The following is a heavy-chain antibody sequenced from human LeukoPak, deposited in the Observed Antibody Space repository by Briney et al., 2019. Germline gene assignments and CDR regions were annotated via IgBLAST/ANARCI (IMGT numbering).Heavy chain of an antibody. Sequence: PGGSLRLSCAASGFTFNSYAMFWARQAPGKGLECVAFISYDGSSTYYADSVKGRFTISRDNSKNTLYVQMNSLRADDTAVYHCARGISASGGPFHYWGQGTLVTVSS. J-gene: IGHJ4*02. V-gene: IGHV3-30-3*01. CDR1: GFTFNSYA. CDR2: ISYDGSST. CDR3: ARGISASGGPFHY. D-gene: IGHD6-13*01.